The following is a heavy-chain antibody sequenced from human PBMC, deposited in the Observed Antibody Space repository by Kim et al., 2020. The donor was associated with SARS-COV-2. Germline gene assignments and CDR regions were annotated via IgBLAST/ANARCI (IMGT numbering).Heavy chain of an antibody. J-gene: IGHJ6*02. CDR1: GFTFDDYA. D-gene: IGHD3-9*01. CDR3: AKDDRAHYDILTGYYGMDV. CDR2: ISWNSGSI. V-gene: IGHV3-9*01. Sequence: SLRLSCAASGFTFDDYAMHWVRQAPGKGLEWVSGISWNSGSIGYADSVKGRFTISRDNAKNSLYLQMNSLRAEDTALYYCAKDDRAHYDILTGYYGMDVWGQGTTVTVSS.